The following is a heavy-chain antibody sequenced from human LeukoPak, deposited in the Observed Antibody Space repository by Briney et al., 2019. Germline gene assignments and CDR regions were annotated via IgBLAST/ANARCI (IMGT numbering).Heavy chain of an antibody. V-gene: IGHV3-21*01. Sequence: GGSLRLSCAASGFTFSNYWVHWVRHVPGKGLVWVSSISSSSSYIYYADSVKGRFTISRDNAKNSLYLQMNSLRAEDTAVYFCARSPDYGVNNWFDPWGQGTLVTVSS. CDR3: ARSPDYGVNNWFDP. CDR2: ISSSSSYI. J-gene: IGHJ5*02. D-gene: IGHD4-17*01. CDR1: GFTFSNYW.